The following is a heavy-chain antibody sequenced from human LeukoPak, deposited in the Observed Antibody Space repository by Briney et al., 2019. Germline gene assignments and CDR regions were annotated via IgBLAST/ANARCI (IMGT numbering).Heavy chain of an antibody. D-gene: IGHD1-26*01. CDR1: GFTFSSYG. CDR3: AKTLSGTYYSGFDY. J-gene: IGHJ4*02. Sequence: PGGSLRLSCAASGFTFSSYGMHWVRQAPGKGLEWVAFIRYDGSNKYYADSVKGRFTISRDNSKNTLYLQMNSLRAEDTAVFYCAKTLSGTYYSGFDYWGQGTLVTVSS. V-gene: IGHV3-30*02. CDR2: IRYDGSNK.